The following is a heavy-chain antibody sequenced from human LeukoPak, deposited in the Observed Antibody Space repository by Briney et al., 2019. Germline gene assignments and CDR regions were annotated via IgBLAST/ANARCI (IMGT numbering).Heavy chain of an antibody. CDR3: ARDLRRGSYYDGHYLDF. D-gene: IGHD3-10*01. CDR2: TSTHNGNK. V-gene: IGHV1-18*01. Sequence: ASVKVSCKASGYTFTNYGFSWVRQAPGQGLEWVGWTSTHNGNKMYAQSLQGRVTVTTDTSTSTTYMELTSLRSGDTAVYYCARDLRRGSYYDGHYLDFWGQGTLVTVSS. J-gene: IGHJ4*02. CDR1: GYTFTNYG.